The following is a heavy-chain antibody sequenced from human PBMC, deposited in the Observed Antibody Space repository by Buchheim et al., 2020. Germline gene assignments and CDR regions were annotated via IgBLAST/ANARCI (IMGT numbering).Heavy chain of an antibody. CDR2: IDAANANT. V-gene: IGHV1-3*01. CDR1: GYTFDNYA. CDR3: ARQGRKTSPMSYYYYYGLDV. Sequence: QVQLVQSGAEVKKPGASVRVSCEASGYTFDNYAIHWVRQAPGRRPEWMGWIDAANANTKYSDRFPGRITITRDTSASIVYMELSSLIFEDTGIYFCARQGRKTSPMSYYYYYGLDVWGQGTT. J-gene: IGHJ6*02.